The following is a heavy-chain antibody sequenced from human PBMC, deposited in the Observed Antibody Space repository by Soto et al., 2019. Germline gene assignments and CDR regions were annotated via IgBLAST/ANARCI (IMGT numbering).Heavy chain of an antibody. CDR1: GGSIGSYY. D-gene: IGHD4-17*01. CDR2: IYYSGST. V-gene: IGHV4-59*01. CDR3: ARTNHYGDSSLDY. Sequence: PSETLSLTCTVSGGSIGSYYWSWIRQPPGKGLEWIGYIYYSGSTNYNPSLKSRVTISVDTSKNQFSLKLSSVTAAGTAVYYCARTNHYGDSSLDYWGQGTQVTVSS. J-gene: IGHJ4*02.